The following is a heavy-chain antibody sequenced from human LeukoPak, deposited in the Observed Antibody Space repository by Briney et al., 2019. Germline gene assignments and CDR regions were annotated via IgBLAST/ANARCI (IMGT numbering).Heavy chain of an antibody. D-gene: IGHD4-17*01. CDR1: GFTFSDYY. CDR3: ASAPLNGDYFDY. Sequence: PGGSLRLSCAASGFTFSDYYMMWIRQAPGKGLEWVSYISSSSSTIYYADSVKGRFTISRDNAKNSLYLQMNSLRDEDTAVYYCASAPLNGDYFDYWGQGTLVTVSS. CDR2: ISSSSSTI. J-gene: IGHJ4*02. V-gene: IGHV3-11*04.